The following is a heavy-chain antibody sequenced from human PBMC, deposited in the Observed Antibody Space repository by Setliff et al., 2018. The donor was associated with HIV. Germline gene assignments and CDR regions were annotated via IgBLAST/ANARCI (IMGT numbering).Heavy chain of an antibody. V-gene: IGHV3-21*01. CDR2: ISSSSRSK. J-gene: IGHJ6*02. D-gene: IGHD6-19*01. CDR3: ARDAPPSSGWYLDYYYYYGMDV. Sequence: GGSLRLSCEASGFTFSTYRMNWVRQAPGKGLEWVSSISSSSRSKYYADSVKGRFTISRDNAKNSLYLQMNSLTAEDTAVYYCARDAPPSSGWYLDYYYYYGMDVWGQGTTVTVSS. CDR1: GFTFSTYR.